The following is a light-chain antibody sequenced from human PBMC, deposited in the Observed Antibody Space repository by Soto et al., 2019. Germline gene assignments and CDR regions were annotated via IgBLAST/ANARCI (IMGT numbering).Light chain of an antibody. Sequence: QPVLTQPPSVSGAPGQRVTISCTGSSSTIGPSYDVHWYQHLPGTAPKLLIYDNTNRPAGVPDRFSGSKSGTSASLAITGLQAEDEADYYCQSYDSSLSGVVFGGGTQLTVL. J-gene: IGLJ2*01. CDR1: SSTIGPSYD. V-gene: IGLV1-40*01. CDR2: DNT. CDR3: QSYDSSLSGVV.